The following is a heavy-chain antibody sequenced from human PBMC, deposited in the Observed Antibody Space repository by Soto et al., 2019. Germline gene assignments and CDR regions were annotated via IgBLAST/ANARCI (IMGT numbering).Heavy chain of an antibody. V-gene: IGHV1-18*01. CDR2: ISAYNGNT. J-gene: IGHJ6*02. CDR1: GYTFTSYG. CDR3: ASHGDCSSTSCYPSQFYYYGMDV. Sequence: ASVKVSCKASGYTFTSYGISWVRQAPGQGLEWMGWISAYNGNTNYAQKPQGRVTMTTDTSTSTAYMELRSLRSDDTAVYYCASHGDCSSTSCYPSQFYYYGMDVWGQGTTVTVSS. D-gene: IGHD2-2*01.